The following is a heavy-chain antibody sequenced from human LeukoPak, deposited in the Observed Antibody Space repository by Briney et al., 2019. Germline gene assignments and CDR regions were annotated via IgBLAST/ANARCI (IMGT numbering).Heavy chain of an antibody. D-gene: IGHD3-9*01. CDR2: ISWNSGSI. Sequence: GGSLRLSCAASGFTFDDYAMHWVRHAPGKGLEWVSGISWNSGSIGYADSVKGRFTISRDNAKNSLYLQMNSLRAEDTALYYCAKDISYDILTGYPDYWGQGTLVTVSS. V-gene: IGHV3-9*01. J-gene: IGHJ4*02. CDR1: GFTFDDYA. CDR3: AKDISYDILTGYPDY.